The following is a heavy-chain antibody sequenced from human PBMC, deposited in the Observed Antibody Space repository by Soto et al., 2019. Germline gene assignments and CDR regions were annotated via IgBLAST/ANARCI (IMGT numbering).Heavy chain of an antibody. Sequence: LRLSCAASGFTFSSYGMHWVRQAPGKGLEWVAVIWYDGSNKYYADSVKGRFTISRDNSKNTLYLQMNSLRAEDTAVYYCARESPYPSYCSSTSCFGDYFDYWGQGT. CDR1: GFTFSSYG. V-gene: IGHV3-33*01. D-gene: IGHD2-2*01. CDR3: ARESPYPSYCSSTSCFGDYFDY. CDR2: IWYDGSNK. J-gene: IGHJ4*02.